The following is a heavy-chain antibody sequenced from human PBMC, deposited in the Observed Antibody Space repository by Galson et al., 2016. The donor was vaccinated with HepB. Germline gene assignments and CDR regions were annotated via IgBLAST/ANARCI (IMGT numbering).Heavy chain of an antibody. CDR2: ITPIFGSA. CDR1: GGTFNSYV. CDR3: ARGATVGARVWFDP. Sequence: SVKVSCKASGGTFNSYVINWVRQAPGHGLEWMGGITPIFGSATYAQKFQGRVTITAAKSAHTVYMELRSLRSEDTAVYYCARGATVGARVWFDPWGQGTLVTVSS. J-gene: IGHJ5*02. D-gene: IGHD1-26*01. V-gene: IGHV1-69*06.